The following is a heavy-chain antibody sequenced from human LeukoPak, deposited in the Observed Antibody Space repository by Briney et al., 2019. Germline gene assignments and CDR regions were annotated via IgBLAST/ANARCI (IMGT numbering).Heavy chain of an antibody. CDR1: GGSFSGYY. CDR3: ARHFPQKGGGITMVRGVRQPRGAFDI. Sequence: SETLSLTCAVCGGSFSGYYWSWIRQPPGKGLEWIGEINHSGSTNYNPSLKSRVTISVDTSKNQFSLRLSSVTAADTAVYYCARHFPQKGGGITMVRGVRQPRGAFDIWGQGTMVTVSS. CDR2: INHSGST. V-gene: IGHV4-34*01. D-gene: IGHD3-10*01. J-gene: IGHJ3*02.